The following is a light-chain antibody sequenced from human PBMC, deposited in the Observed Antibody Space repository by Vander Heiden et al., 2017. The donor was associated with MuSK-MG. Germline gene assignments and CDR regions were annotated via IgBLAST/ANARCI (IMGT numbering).Light chain of an antibody. J-gene: IGKJ4*01. V-gene: IGKV3-15*01. CDR1: QSVSSN. CDR3: QQNEKWPPIT. Sequence: EVVMTQSPATLSVSPGERATLSCRASQSVSSNLAWYQQKPGQAPRLLIYGASTRATDNPDRFSGSGYGTEFTLTISSRQSEDFAVYYCQQNEKWPPITFGGGTKVEIK. CDR2: GAS.